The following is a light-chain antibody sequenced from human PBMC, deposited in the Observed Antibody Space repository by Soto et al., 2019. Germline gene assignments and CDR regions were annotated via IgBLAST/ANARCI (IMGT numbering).Light chain of an antibody. V-gene: IGLV9-49*01. CDR3: GADHGSGSNVV. CDR1: SGYSNYK. Sequence: QPVLTQPPSASASLGASVTLTCTLSSGYSNYKVDWYQQRPGKGPRFVMRVGTGGTVGSKGDGIPDRFSVLGSGLNRYLTIKNIQEEDESDYHCGADHGSGSNVVFGGGTKLTVL. CDR2: VGTGGTVG. J-gene: IGLJ2*01.